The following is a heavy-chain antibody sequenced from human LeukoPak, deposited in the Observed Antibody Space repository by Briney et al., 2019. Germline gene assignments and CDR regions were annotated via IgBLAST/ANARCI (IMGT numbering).Heavy chain of an antibody. CDR3: ASAMGAKPYYFDY. V-gene: IGHV3-23*01. D-gene: IGHD1-26*01. J-gene: IGHJ4*02. Sequence: GRSLSLSCAASGFTSSSDAMSWVRQAPGQGLEWVSAISGSSGSTYYADSVKGRFTISRDNAKNSLYLQMNSLRAEDTAVYYCASAMGAKPYYFDYWGQGTLVTVSS. CDR2: ISGSSGST. CDR1: GFTSSSDA.